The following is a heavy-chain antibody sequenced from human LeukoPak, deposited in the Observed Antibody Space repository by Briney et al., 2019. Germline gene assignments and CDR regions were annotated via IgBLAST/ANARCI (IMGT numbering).Heavy chain of an antibody. Sequence: PGGSLRLSCAASGFTFRNYAMAWFRQAPGKGLEWVSAISGSGANRYFADSVKGRFTISRDNSRNALYLQMNSLRAEDTAVYFCARGVGPDYWGQGTLVTVSS. CDR1: GFTFRNYA. CDR3: ARGVGPDY. CDR2: ISGSGANR. J-gene: IGHJ4*02. D-gene: IGHD3-10*01. V-gene: IGHV3-23*01.